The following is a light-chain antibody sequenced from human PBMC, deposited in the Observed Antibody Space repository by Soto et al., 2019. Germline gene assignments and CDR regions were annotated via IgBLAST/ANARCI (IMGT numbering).Light chain of an antibody. Sequence: QSAPTQPPSASGSPGQSVPISCPGSGSDVGGYNFVSWFQQHPGKAPKLMIFEDIKRPSGVPDRFSASKSGNAASLTVSGLQAEDEADYYCSSYGGSDNLICGGGTKLTVL. CDR2: EDI. V-gene: IGLV2-8*01. J-gene: IGLJ2*01. CDR1: GSDVGGYNF. CDR3: SSYGGSDNLI.